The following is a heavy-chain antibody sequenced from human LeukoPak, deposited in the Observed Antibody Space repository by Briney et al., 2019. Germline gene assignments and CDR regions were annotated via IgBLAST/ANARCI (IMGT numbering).Heavy chain of an antibody. CDR3: ASSYWYFDL. CDR2: ISSSGSTI. Sequence: SGGSLRLSCAASGFTFSRYWMHWVRQAPGKGLEWVSYISSSGSTIYYADSVKGRFTISRDNAKNSLYLQMNSLRAEDTAVYYCASSYWYFDLWGRGTLVTVSS. CDR1: GFTFSRYW. J-gene: IGHJ2*01. V-gene: IGHV3-48*03.